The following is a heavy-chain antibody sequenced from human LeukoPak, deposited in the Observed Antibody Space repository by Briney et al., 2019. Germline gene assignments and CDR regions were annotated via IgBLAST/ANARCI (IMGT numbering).Heavy chain of an antibody. Sequence: GGSLRLSCAASGFTFSTYWMAWVRRAPGKGLEWVANIKGDESARHQADSVKGRFTISRDNAQNSVYLQMSSLRGEDTAVYYCARDVLGSLDYWGQGTLVTVSS. J-gene: IGHJ4*02. V-gene: IGHV3-7*01. CDR2: IKGDESAR. CDR1: GFTFSTYW. CDR3: ARDVLGSLDY. D-gene: IGHD1-26*01.